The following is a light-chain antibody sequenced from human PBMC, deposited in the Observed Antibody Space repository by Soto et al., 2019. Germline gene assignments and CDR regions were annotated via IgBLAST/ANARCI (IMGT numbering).Light chain of an antibody. J-gene: IGLJ3*02. Sequence: QSALTQPASVSGSPEQSITISCTGTSSDVGAYNYVSWCQQHPGKAPKLIIYDVNHRPSGISDRFSGSKSGNTASLTISGLQADDEAYYYCTSYTTSSTGVFGGGTKVTVL. V-gene: IGLV2-14*01. CDR3: TSYTTSSTGV. CDR2: DVN. CDR1: SSDVGAYNY.